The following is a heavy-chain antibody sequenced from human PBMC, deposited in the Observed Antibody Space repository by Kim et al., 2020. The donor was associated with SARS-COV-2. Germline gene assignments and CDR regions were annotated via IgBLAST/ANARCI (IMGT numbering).Heavy chain of an antibody. J-gene: IGHJ4*02. V-gene: IGHV4-39*07. CDR1: GGSISSSSYY. D-gene: IGHD3-10*01. CDR3: ARAPYGSGSYYNFARLNDIYFDY. CDR2: IYYSGST. Sequence: SETLSLTCTVSGGSISSSSYYWGWIRQPPGKGLEWIGSIYYSGSTYYNPSLKSRVTISVDTSKNQFSLKLSSVTAADTAVYYCARAPYGSGSYYNFARLNDIYFDYWGQGTLVTVSS.